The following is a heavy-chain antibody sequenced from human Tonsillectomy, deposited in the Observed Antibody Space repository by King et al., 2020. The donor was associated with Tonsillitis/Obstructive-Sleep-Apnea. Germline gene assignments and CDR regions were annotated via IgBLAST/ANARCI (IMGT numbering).Heavy chain of an antibody. V-gene: IGHV3-11*05. J-gene: IGHJ5*02. CDR3: ARVRSPWDWFDP. CDR1: GFTFSDFH. D-gene: IGHD3-16*01. CDR2: ISTSNDYT. Sequence: QLVQSGGGLVKPGGSLRLSCAASGFTFSDFHMSWIRHAPGKGLEWVSYISTSNDYTKYADSVKGRFTISRDRAKNSLFLQMNSLRAEDTAVYYCARVRSPWDWFDPWGPGTLVTVSS.